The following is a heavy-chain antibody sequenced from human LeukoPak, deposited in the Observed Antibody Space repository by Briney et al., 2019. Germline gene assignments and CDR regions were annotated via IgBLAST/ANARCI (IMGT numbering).Heavy chain of an antibody. J-gene: IGHJ4*02. CDR3: ARRSYYDGSGSFDY. CDR1: GGSISSSSYS. V-gene: IGHV4-39*01. Sequence: SETLSLTCTVSGGSISSSSYSWAWIRQPPGKGLEWIGNIYYSGSTYYNPSLKSRVTISVDTSKNQFSLKLSSVTAADTAVYYCARRSYYDGSGSFDYWGQGTLVTVSS. CDR2: IYYSGST. D-gene: IGHD3-22*01.